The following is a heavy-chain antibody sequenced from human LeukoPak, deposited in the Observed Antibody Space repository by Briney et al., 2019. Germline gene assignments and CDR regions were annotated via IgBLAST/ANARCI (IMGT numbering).Heavy chain of an antibody. Sequence: SVKVSCKASGGTFSSYAISWVRQAPGQGLEWMGRIIPILGIANYAQKFQGRVTITADKSTSTAYMELSSLRSEDTAVYYCASSDSSGYYEDYWGQGTLVTVSS. CDR3: ASSDSSGYYEDY. D-gene: IGHD3-22*01. CDR1: GGTFSSYA. CDR2: IIPILGIA. J-gene: IGHJ4*02. V-gene: IGHV1-69*04.